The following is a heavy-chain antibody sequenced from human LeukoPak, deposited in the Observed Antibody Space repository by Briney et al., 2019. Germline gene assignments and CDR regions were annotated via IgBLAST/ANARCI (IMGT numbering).Heavy chain of an antibody. CDR3: ARDPRGAVAGTRNGMDV. CDR1: GYTFTGYY. Sequence: GASVKVSCKASGYTFTGYYMHWVRQAPGQGLEWMGIINPSGGSTSYAQKFQGRVTMTRDTSTSTVYMELSNLRSEDTAVYYCARDPRGAVAGTRNGMDVWGQGTTVTVSS. D-gene: IGHD6-19*01. CDR2: INPSGGST. V-gene: IGHV1-46*01. J-gene: IGHJ6*02.